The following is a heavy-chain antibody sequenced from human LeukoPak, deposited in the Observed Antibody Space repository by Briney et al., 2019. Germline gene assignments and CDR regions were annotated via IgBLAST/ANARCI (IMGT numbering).Heavy chain of an antibody. CDR1: GGSISSGGYS. CDR3: ARVDVTALRIDP. Sequence: SETLSLTCAVSGGSISSGGYSWSWIRQPPGKGLEWIGYIYHSGSTYYNPSLKSRVTISVDRSKNQFSLKLSSVTAADTAVYYCARVDVTALRIDPWGQGTLVTVSS. D-gene: IGHD2-21*02. J-gene: IGHJ5*02. V-gene: IGHV4-30-2*01. CDR2: IYHSGST.